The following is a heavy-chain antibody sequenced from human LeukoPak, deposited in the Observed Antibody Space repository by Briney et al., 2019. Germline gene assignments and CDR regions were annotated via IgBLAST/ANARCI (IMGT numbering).Heavy chain of an antibody. CDR1: GFTFSDYW. CDR2: ISSDGSRV. CDR3: ARGAYSGSHFDY. D-gene: IGHD1-26*01. Sequence: GGSLRLSCAASGFTFSDYWMHWVRQAPGKGLVWVSRISSDGSRVTYADSVKGRFTISRDNAKNSLYLQMNSLRAEDTALYYCARGAYSGSHFDYWGQGTLVTVSS. J-gene: IGHJ4*02. V-gene: IGHV3-74*01.